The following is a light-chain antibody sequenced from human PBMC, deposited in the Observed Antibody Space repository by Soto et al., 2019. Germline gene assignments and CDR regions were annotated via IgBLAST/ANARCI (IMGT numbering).Light chain of an antibody. CDR3: QQRSNWLTWT. J-gene: IGKJ1*01. CDR1: QSVSSY. CDR2: DAS. Sequence: EIVLTQSPATLSLSPGERATLSCRACQSVSSYLAWYQQKPGQAPRLLIYDASNRATGIPARFSGSGSGTDFTLTISSLEPEDFAVYYCQQRSNWLTWTFGQGTKVEI. V-gene: IGKV3-11*01.